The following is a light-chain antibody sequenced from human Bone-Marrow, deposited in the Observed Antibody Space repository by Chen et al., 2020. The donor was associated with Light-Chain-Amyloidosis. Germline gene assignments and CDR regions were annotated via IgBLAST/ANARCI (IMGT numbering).Light chain of an antibody. CDR1: SSAVGGDNH. J-gene: IGLJ1*01. CDR2: EVT. CDR3: SSYTITNTLV. V-gene: IGLV2-14*01. Sequence: QSALTQPASVSGSPGQSNTISCTGTSSAVGGDNHVSSYQQHPDKAPKLMIYEVTNRPSWVPDRFSGSKSDNTASLTISGLQTEDEADYFCSSYTITNTLVFGSGTRVTVL.